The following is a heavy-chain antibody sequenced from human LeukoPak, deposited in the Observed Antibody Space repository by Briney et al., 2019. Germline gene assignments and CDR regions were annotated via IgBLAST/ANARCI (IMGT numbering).Heavy chain of an antibody. CDR1: GFTFDDYG. J-gene: IGHJ5*02. CDR3: ARVYYYDSSGYFDHSNWFDP. D-gene: IGHD3-22*01. CDR2: INWNGGST. Sequence: GGSLRLSCAASGFTFDDYGMSWVRQAPGKGLEWVSGINWNGGSTGYADSVKGRFTISRDNAKNSLYLQMNSLRAEDTAVYYCARVYYYDSSGYFDHSNWFDPWGQGTLVTVSS. V-gene: IGHV3-20*04.